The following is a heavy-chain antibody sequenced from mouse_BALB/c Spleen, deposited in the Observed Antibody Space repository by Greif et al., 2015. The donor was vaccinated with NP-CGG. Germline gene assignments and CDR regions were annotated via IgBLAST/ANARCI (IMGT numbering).Heavy chain of an antibody. J-gene: IGHJ4*01. CDR1: GYTFTSYW. CDR2: IDPSDSYT. CDR3: ARKDNRGYAMDY. V-gene: IGHV1-69*02. Sequence: QVQLKESGAELVKPGASAKLSCKASGYTFTSYWMHWVKQRPGQGLEWIGEIDPSDSYTNYNQKFKGKATLTVDKSSSTAYMQLSSLTSEDSAVYCCARKDNRGYAMDYWGQGSSVTVSS. D-gene: IGHD1-3*01.